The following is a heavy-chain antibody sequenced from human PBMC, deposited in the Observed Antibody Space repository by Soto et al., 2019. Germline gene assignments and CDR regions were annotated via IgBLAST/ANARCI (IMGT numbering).Heavy chain of an antibody. CDR1: GGSISSGGYY. D-gene: IGHD1-1*01. CDR2: IYYSGIT. Sequence: QVQLRESGPGLVKPSQTLSLTCTVSGGSISSGGYYWSWIRQHPGKGLEWIGYIYYSGITYYNPALARRCTISIDSSRNPFSLKLTTVTAADATVYYCAREPTMWGQKTLVTVTS. CDR3: AREPTM. J-gene: IGHJ4*02. V-gene: IGHV4-31*03.